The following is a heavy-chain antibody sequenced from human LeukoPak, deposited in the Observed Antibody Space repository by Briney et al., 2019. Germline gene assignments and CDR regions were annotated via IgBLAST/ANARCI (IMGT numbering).Heavy chain of an antibody. CDR2: IYYSGST. Sequence: PSETLSLTCTVSGGSISSYYWSWIRQPPGKGLEWIGYIYYSGSTNYSPSLKSRVTISVDTSKNQFSLKLSSVTAADTAVYYCAAERHCSSTSCYRFDYWGQGTLVTVSS. CDR1: GGSISSYY. J-gene: IGHJ4*02. CDR3: AAERHCSSTSCYRFDY. D-gene: IGHD2-2*01. V-gene: IGHV4-59*01.